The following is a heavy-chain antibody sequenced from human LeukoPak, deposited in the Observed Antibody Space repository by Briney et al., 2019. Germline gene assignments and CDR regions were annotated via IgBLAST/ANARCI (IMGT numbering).Heavy chain of an antibody. V-gene: IGHV3-7*01. CDR2: IKQDGSEK. Sequence: GGSLRLSCAASGFTFSSYCMSWVRQAPGKGLEWVANIKQDGSEKYYVDSVKGRFTISRDNAKNSLYLQMNSLRAEDTAVYYCAREYPIYYGSGSFDYWGQGTLVTVSS. D-gene: IGHD3-10*01. CDR1: GFTFSSYC. CDR3: AREYPIYYGSGSFDY. J-gene: IGHJ4*02.